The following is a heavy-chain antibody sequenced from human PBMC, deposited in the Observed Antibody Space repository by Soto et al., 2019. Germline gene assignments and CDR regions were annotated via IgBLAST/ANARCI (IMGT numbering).Heavy chain of an antibody. Sequence: EVQLVQSGAEVKKPGQSLKISCKVSGYSFSNYWIGWVRQMPGKGLEWMGILYPRDFDIRYSPSFQGQVTISADKSISTAYLQWSSLKASDTATYYCARHVGMVPYRMDVWGQGTTVTVSS. V-gene: IGHV5-51*01. CDR3: ARHVGMVPYRMDV. CDR2: LYPRDFDI. J-gene: IGHJ6*02. CDR1: GYSFSNYW. D-gene: IGHD3-10*01.